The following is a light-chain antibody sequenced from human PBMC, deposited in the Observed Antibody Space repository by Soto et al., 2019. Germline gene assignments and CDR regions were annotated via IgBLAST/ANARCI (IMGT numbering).Light chain of an antibody. Sequence: EIVLTQSPATLSLSPGERATISCRASQSVSSYLAWYQQKPGQAPRPLIYDASNRATGIPARFSGSGSGTDFTLTISSLEPEDFAVYYCQQRSNWPPWTFGQGTKV. J-gene: IGKJ1*01. CDR1: QSVSSY. V-gene: IGKV3-11*01. CDR3: QQRSNWPPWT. CDR2: DAS.